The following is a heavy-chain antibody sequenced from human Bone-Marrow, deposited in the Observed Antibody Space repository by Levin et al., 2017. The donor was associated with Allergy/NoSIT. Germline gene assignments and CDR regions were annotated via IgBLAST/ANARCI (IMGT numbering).Heavy chain of an antibody. Sequence: PGGSLRLSCAASGFTFSSYSMNWVRQAPGKGLEWVSSISSSSSYIYYADSVKGRFTISRDNAKNSLYLQMNSLRAEDTAVYYCARGRAYCGGDCYLFDYWGQGTLVTVSS. CDR2: ISSSSSYI. V-gene: IGHV3-21*01. CDR3: ARGRAYCGGDCYLFDY. J-gene: IGHJ4*02. D-gene: IGHD2-21*02. CDR1: GFTFSSYS.